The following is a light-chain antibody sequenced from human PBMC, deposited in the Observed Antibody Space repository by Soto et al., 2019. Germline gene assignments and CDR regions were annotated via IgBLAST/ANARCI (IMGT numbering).Light chain of an antibody. CDR3: LQDYNYPRT. Sequence: DRVTITCRASEDISSYLAWYQQKPGKAPKLLIYVASTLQSGVPSRFSGSGSGRDFTLTISSLQPEDFATYYCLQDYNYPRTFGQGTKVDVK. J-gene: IGKJ1*01. CDR2: VAS. V-gene: IGKV1-6*01. CDR1: EDISSY.